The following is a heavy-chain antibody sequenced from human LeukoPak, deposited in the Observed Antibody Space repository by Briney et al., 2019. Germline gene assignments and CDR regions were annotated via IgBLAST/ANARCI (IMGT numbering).Heavy chain of an antibody. CDR3: AITVTTSTYYFDY. Sequence: GGSLRLSCAASGFTVSSNYMSWVRQAPGKGLEWVSVIYSGGSTYYADSVKGRFTISRDNSKNTLYLQMNSLRAEDTAVYHCAITVTTSTYYFDYWGQGTLVTVSS. J-gene: IGHJ4*02. V-gene: IGHV3-66*01. CDR1: GFTVSSNY. CDR2: IYSGGST. D-gene: IGHD4-11*01.